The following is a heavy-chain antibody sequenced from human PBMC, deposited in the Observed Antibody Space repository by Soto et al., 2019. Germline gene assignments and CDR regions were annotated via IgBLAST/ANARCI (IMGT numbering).Heavy chain of an antibody. Sequence: GGSLRLSCATSGFAFNAYNMNWVRQAPGKGLEWVSYMSITDAIYYADSVRGRFTISRDYSKNSLDLQMNSLREEDTAVYYCVRDFMWAFDYWGQGTLVTVS. CDR2: MSITDAI. CDR3: VRDFMWAFDY. D-gene: IGHD1-26*01. J-gene: IGHJ4*02. CDR1: GFAFNAYN. V-gene: IGHV3-48*02.